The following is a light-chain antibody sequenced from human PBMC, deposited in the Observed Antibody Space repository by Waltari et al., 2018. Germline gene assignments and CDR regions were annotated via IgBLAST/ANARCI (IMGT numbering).Light chain of an antibody. CDR1: QSIINY. V-gene: IGKV1-39*01. CDR3: QQSYTSPLT. Sequence: DIQMTQSPFSLSASVGDRVTISCRASQSIINYLNWYQQKPGKAPKLLIYTASTLQSGVPSRFSGSGFGADFTLTISSLQPEDFAAYYCQQSYTSPLTFGGGTNVEIK. J-gene: IGKJ4*01. CDR2: TAS.